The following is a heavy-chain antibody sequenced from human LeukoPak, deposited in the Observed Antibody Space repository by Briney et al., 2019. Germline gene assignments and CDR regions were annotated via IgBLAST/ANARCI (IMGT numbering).Heavy chain of an antibody. D-gene: IGHD6-13*01. Sequence: PGGSLRLSCAASGFTFSSYAMSWVRQAPGKGLEWVSAISGSGGSTYYADSVKGRFTISRDNSKNTLYLQMNSLRAEDTAVYYRAKEGEWHYSSSWYEFDYWGQGTLVTVSS. V-gene: IGHV3-23*01. CDR2: ISGSGGST. CDR3: AKEGEWHYSSSWYEFDY. CDR1: GFTFSSYA. J-gene: IGHJ4*02.